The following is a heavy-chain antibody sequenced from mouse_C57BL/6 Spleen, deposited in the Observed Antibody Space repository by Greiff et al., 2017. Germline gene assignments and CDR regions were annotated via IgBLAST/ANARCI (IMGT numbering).Heavy chain of an antibody. CDR2: INPNNGGT. J-gene: IGHJ3*01. D-gene: IGHD4-1*01. V-gene: IGHV1-26*01. Sequence: EVQLQQSGPELVKPGASVKISCKASGYTFTDYYMNWVKQSHGKSLEWIGDINPNNGGTSYNQKFKGKATLTVDKSSSTAYMELRSLTSEDSAVYYCAGKEELALFAYWGQGTLVTVSA. CDR1: GYTFTDYY. CDR3: AGKEELALFAY.